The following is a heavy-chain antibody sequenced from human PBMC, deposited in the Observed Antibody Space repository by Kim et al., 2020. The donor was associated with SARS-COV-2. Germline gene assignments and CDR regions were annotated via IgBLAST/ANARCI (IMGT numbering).Heavy chain of an antibody. J-gene: IGHJ4*02. CDR1: GGSISSGGYY. CDR3: ARASAAFPGSFGGVIVAFDY. Sequence: SETLSLTCTVSGGSISSGGYYWSWIRQHPGKGLEWIGYIYYSGSTYYNPSLKSRVTISVDTSKNQFSLKLSSVTAADTAVYYCARASAAFPGSFGGVIVAFDYWGQGTLVTVSS. V-gene: IGHV4-31*03. CDR2: IYYSGST. D-gene: IGHD3-16*02.